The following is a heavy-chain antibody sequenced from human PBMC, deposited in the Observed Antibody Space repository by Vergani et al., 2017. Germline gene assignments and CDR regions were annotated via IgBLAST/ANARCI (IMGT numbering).Heavy chain of an antibody. J-gene: IGHJ4*02. CDR1: GYSISSGYY. CDR2: IYHSGST. CDR3: ASSGYSYEYYFDC. V-gene: IGHV4-38-2*01. D-gene: IGHD5-18*01. Sequence: QLQESGPGLVKPSETLSLTCAVSGYSISSGYYWGWIRQPPGKGLEWIGSIYHSGSTYYNPSLKSRVTISVDTSKNQFSLKLSSVTAADTAVYYYASSGYSYEYYFDCCGQGTLVTVSS.